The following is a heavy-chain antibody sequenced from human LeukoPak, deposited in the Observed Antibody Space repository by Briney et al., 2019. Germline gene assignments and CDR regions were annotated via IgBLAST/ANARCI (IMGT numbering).Heavy chain of an antibody. Sequence: PSETLSLTCTVSGGSISSYYWSWIRQPPGKGLEWIGYIYYSGSTNYNPSLKSRVTISVDTSKNQFSLKLSSVTAADTAVYYCARAGRRDEMATISYWGQGTLVTVSS. J-gene: IGHJ4*02. CDR2: IYYSGST. V-gene: IGHV4-59*08. CDR1: GGSISSYY. D-gene: IGHD5-24*01. CDR3: ARAGRRDEMATISY.